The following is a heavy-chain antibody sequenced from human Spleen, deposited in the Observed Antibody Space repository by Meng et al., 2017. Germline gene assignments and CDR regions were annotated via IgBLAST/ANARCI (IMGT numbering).Heavy chain of an antibody. CDR3: ARGPTTMAHDFDY. V-gene: IGHV4-34*01. CDR1: GGSFSDSY. D-gene: IGHD4-11*01. Sequence: QQRECEAGQFKPSGTLSRTGVVSGGSFSDSYWSWIRQAPGKGLEWIGEINHSGSTNYNPSLESRATISVDTSQNNLSLKLSSVTAADSAVYYCARGPTTMAHDFDYWGQGTLVTVSS. J-gene: IGHJ4*02. CDR2: INHSGST.